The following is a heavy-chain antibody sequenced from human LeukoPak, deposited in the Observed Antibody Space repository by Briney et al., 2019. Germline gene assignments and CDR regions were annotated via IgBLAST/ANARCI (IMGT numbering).Heavy chain of an antibody. CDR1: GFTFSRYV. J-gene: IGHJ4*02. CDR3: VKDYDGSGAIPNTH. D-gene: IGHD3-10*01. V-gene: IGHV3-64D*09. CDR2: ISSNGGST. Sequence: GGSLRLSCSASGFTFSRYVMHWGRQAPGKGLEYVSAISSNGGSTYYADSVKGRFTISRDNSKNTLYLQMSSLRAEDTAVYYCVKDYDGSGAIPNTHWGQGTLVTVSS.